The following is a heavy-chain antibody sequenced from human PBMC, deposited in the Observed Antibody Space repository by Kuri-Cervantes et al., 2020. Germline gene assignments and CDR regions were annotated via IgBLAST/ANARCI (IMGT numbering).Heavy chain of an antibody. CDR3: ARLRFGELLSLDS. V-gene: IGHV4-39*07. CDR1: GGSISSSSYY. Sequence: SETLSLTCTVSGGSISSSSYYWGWIRQPPGKGLEWIGNIYHSGSAYYNPSLKSRVTISVDTSKNQFSLKLSSVTAADTAVYYCARLRFGELLSLDSWGQGTLVTVSS. D-gene: IGHD3-10*01. CDR2: IYHSGSA. J-gene: IGHJ4*02.